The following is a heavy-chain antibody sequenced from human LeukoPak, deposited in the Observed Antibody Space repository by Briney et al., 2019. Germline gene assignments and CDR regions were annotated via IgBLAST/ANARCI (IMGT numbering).Heavy chain of an antibody. V-gene: IGHV3-30*02. Sequence: GGSLRLSCAASGFTFSSYGMHWVRQAPGKGLEWVAFIRYDGSNKYYADSVKGRFTISRDNSKNTLYLQMNSLRAEDTAVYYYAKDRYYDILTGYIDYWGQGTLVTVSS. CDR2: IRYDGSNK. CDR3: AKDRYYDILTGYIDY. D-gene: IGHD3-9*01. CDR1: GFTFSSYG. J-gene: IGHJ4*02.